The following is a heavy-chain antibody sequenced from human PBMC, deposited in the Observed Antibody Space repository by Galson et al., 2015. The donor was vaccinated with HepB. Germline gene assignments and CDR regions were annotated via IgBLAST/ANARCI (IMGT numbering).Heavy chain of an antibody. CDR1: GFTFSCYA. CDR2: ISYDGSNK. CDR3: ALTDGLTMIEEGPEAFDI. D-gene: IGHD3-22*01. Sequence: SLRLSCAASGFTFSCYAMHWVRQAPGKGLEWVAVISYDGSNKYYADSVKGRFTISRDNSKNTPYLQMNSLRAEDTAVYCCALTDGLTMIEEGPEAFDIWGQGTMVTVSS. J-gene: IGHJ3*02. V-gene: IGHV3-30*04.